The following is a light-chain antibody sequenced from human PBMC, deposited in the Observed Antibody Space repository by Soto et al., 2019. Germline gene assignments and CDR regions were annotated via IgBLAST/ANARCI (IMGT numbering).Light chain of an antibody. CDR2: LNSDGSH. CDR3: QTWGTGIQV. V-gene: IGLV4-69*01. Sequence: QLVLTQSPSASASLGASVKFTCTLSSGHRSYAIAWHQQQPEKGPRYLMKLNSDGSHSKGDGLPDRFSGSSSGAERYLTISSLQSEDEADYYCQTWGTGIQVFGGGTKLTVL. CDR1: SGHRSYA. J-gene: IGLJ2*01.